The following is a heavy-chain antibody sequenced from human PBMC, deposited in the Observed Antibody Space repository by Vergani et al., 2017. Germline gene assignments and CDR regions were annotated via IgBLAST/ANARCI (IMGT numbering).Heavy chain of an antibody. V-gene: IGHV5-51*01. CDR3: ARHTTYTDS. J-gene: IGHJ4*02. Sequence: EVALVQSGPEMPKPGESLKISCKGSEYSFGNYWMRWVRQMPGKGLEWMGIIYPADSDTRYSPSFQGQVTISADKSISTAFLQWDRLKASDTALYYCARHTTYTDSWGQGSLVIVAS. CDR1: EYSFGNYW. D-gene: IGHD1-1*01. CDR2: IYPADSDT.